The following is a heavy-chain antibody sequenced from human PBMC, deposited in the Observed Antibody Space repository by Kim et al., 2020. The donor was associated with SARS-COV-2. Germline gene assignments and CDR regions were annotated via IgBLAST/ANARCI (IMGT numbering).Heavy chain of an antibody. CDR1: GFTFSSYS. Sequence: GGSLRLSCAASGFTFSSYSMNWVRQAPGKGLEWVSSISSSSSYIYYADSVKGRFTISRDNAKNSLYLQMNSLRAEDTAVYYCARVLEWRSRGYFDLWGRGTLVTVSS. CDR2: ISSSSSYI. J-gene: IGHJ2*01. V-gene: IGHV3-21*01. D-gene: IGHD3-3*01. CDR3: ARVLEWRSRGYFDL.